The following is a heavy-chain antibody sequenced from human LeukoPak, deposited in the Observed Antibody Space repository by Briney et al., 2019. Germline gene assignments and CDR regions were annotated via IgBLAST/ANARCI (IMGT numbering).Heavy chain of an antibody. Sequence: SETLSLTCAVYGGSFSGYYWSWIRQPPGKGLEWNGEINHSGSTNYNPSLKSRVTISVDTSKNQFSLKLSSVTAADTAVYYCARGGKTTPRIAAAGTYNWFDPWGQGTLVTVSS. J-gene: IGHJ5*02. V-gene: IGHV4-34*01. CDR1: GGSFSGYY. CDR3: ARGGKTTPRIAAAGTYNWFDP. CDR2: INHSGST. D-gene: IGHD6-13*01.